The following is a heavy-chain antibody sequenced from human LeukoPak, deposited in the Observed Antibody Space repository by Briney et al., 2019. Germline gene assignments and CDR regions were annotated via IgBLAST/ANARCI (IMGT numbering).Heavy chain of an antibody. Sequence: GGSLRLSCAASGFTFSSYSMNWVRQAPGKGLEWVPYISSSSSTIYYADSVKGRFTISRDNAKNSLYLQMNSLRAEDTAVYYCARGGTYYYDSSGYWFFDYWGQGTLVTVSS. V-gene: IGHV3-48*04. CDR2: ISSSSSTI. D-gene: IGHD3-22*01. J-gene: IGHJ4*02. CDR1: GFTFSSYS. CDR3: ARGGTYYYDSSGYWFFDY.